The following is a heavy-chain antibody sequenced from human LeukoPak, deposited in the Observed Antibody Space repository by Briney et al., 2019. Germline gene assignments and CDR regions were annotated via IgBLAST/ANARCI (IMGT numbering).Heavy chain of an antibody. D-gene: IGHD3-22*01. CDR3: AKAPYYYDSSGYWDY. CDR1: GFTFSSYA. CDR2: ISGSGGST. J-gene: IGHJ4*02. Sequence: GGSLRLSCAASGFTFSSYAMSWVRQAPGKGLEWVSAISGSGGSTYYADSVKGRFTISRDNSKNTLYLRMNSLRAEDTAVYYCAKAPYYYDSSGYWDYWGQGTLVTVSS. V-gene: IGHV3-23*01.